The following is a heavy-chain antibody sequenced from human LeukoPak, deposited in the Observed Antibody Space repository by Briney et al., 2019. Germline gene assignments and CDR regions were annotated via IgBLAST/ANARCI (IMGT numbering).Heavy chain of an antibody. CDR2: IRSKAHGGTT. Sequence: GGSLRLSCTASGFTFGDYAMSWVRQAPGKGLEWVGFIRSKAHGGTTEYAASVKGRFTISRDDSKSIAYLQMNSLKTEDTAVYYCTRDASAVAVGFDYWGQGTLVTVSS. J-gene: IGHJ4*02. V-gene: IGHV3-49*04. CDR3: TRDASAVAVGFDY. D-gene: IGHD6-19*01. CDR1: GFTFGDYA.